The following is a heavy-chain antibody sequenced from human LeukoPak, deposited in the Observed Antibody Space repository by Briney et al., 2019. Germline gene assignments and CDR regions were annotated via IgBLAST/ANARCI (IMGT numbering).Heavy chain of an antibody. CDR2: ISYDGSNK. Sequence: GGSLRLSCAASGFMFSSNWMSWVRLAPGKGLEWVAVISYDGSNKYYADSVKGRFTISRDNSKNTLYLQMNSLRAEDTAVYYCARDGVGATHNYFDYWGQGTLVTVSS. CDR3: ARDGVGATHNYFDY. J-gene: IGHJ4*02. CDR1: GFMFSSNW. V-gene: IGHV3-30-3*01. D-gene: IGHD1-26*01.